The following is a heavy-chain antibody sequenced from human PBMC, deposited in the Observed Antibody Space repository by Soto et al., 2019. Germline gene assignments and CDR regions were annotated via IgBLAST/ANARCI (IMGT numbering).Heavy chain of an antibody. J-gene: IGHJ4*02. CDR3: AKRGATGLLYYFDY. CDR1: GFPFSSYS. CDR2: ISGSGGST. Sequence: GGSLSLSCAASGFPFSSYSMSWVRQAPGKGLEWVSAISGSGGSTYYADSVKGRFTISRDNSKNTLYLQMNSLRAEDTAVYYCAKRGATGLLYYFDYWGQGTLVTVSS. V-gene: IGHV3-23*01. D-gene: IGHD1-26*01.